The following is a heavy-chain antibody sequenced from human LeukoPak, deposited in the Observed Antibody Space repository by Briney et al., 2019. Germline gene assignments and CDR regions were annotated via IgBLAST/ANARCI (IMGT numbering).Heavy chain of an antibody. Sequence: SETLSLTCTVSGGSISSSSYYWGWIRQPPGKGLEWIGSIYYSGSTYYNPSLKSRVTISVDTSKNQFSLKLSSVTAADTAVYYCAREWRSSWVTALRDQRSYYFDYWGQGTLVTVSS. D-gene: IGHD2-21*02. CDR2: IYYSGST. J-gene: IGHJ4*02. CDR1: GGSISSSSYY. V-gene: IGHV4-39*02. CDR3: AREWRSSWVTALRDQRSYYFDY.